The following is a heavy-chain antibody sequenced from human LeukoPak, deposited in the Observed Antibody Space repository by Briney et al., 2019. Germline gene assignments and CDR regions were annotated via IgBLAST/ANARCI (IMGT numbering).Heavy chain of an antibody. Sequence: ASVKVSCKASGYTFTGYYMHWVRQAPGQGLEWMGWINPNSGGTNYAQKFQGRVTMTRDTSISTAYMELSRLRSDDTAVYYCARDPSVVVVAVMKWFDPWGQGTLVTVSS. CDR2: INPNSGGT. V-gene: IGHV1-2*02. J-gene: IGHJ5*02. D-gene: IGHD2-15*01. CDR1: GYTFTGYY. CDR3: ARDPSVVVVAVMKWFDP.